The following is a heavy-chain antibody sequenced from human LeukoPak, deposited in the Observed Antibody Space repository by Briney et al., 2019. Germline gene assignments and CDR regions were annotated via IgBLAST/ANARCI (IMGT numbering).Heavy chain of an antibody. J-gene: IGHJ4*02. CDR1: GCSISSYY. CDR2: IYYSGST. CDR3: ARSAVRGVMNY. Sequence: SETLSLTCTVSGCSISSYYWSWIRQPPGKGLEWFGYIYYSGSTNYNPSLKSRVTISVDSSKNQFSVKLSSVTAADTAVYYCARSAVRGVMNYWGQGTLVTVSS. D-gene: IGHD3-10*01. V-gene: IGHV4-59*01.